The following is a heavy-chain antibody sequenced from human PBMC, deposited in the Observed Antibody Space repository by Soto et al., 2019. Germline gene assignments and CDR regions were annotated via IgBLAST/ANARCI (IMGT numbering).Heavy chain of an antibody. J-gene: IGHJ3*02. V-gene: IGHV3-23*01. CDR2: NGGSRGGT. Sequence: EVELLESGGGVVQPGGSLRLSCKASGLMFNNSAMTWGRQAPGQGLQWVASVSANGGSRGGTYYADSVKGRFTISRDQSKHTLYLQLDSLTGADTAVYYCARAKAVVIAALDIWGKGTMVTVSS. CDR3: ARAKAVVIAALDI. CDR1: GLMFNNSA. D-gene: IGHD2-21*01.